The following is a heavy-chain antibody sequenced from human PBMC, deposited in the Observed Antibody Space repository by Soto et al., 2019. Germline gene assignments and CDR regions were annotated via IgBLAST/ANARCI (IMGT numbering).Heavy chain of an antibody. J-gene: IGHJ4*02. CDR1: GGSITSDGYY. D-gene: IGHD6-13*01. CDR2: IFHSGTH. CDR3: ARGTAGVAPTALDY. V-gene: IGHV4-31*03. Sequence: QVQLQESGPGLVKPSQTLSLTCTVSGGSITSDGYYWSWIRQCPGKGLEWVAYIFHSGTHYHNPSLKSRVSISLDSSKNQFSLEVTSVTAADTAVYFCARGTAGVAPTALDYWGQGTLVTVSS.